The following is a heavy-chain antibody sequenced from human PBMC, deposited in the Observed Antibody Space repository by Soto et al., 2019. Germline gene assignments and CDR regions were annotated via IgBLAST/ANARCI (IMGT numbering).Heavy chain of an antibody. CDR2: ISGGGGST. D-gene: IGHD1-1*01. J-gene: IGHJ5*02. CDR3: AKVPKNTGTGWFDP. V-gene: IGHV3-23*01. Sequence: EVQLLESGGGLVQPGGSLRLSCAASGFTFSSHAMSWVRQAPGKGLEWVSAISGGGGSTYSADSVKGRFTISRDNSKNTVYLHMSALRADDTAIYYCAKVPKNTGTGWFDPWGQGTLVTVSS. CDR1: GFTFSSHA.